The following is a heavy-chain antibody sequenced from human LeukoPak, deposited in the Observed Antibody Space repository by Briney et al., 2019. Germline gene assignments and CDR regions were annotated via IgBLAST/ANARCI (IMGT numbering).Heavy chain of an antibody. D-gene: IGHD2-2*02. V-gene: IGHV1-2*02. J-gene: IGHJ3*02. Sequence: ASVKVSCKASGFTFTGYYMYWVRQAPGQGREWMGWINPNSGGANSAQEFKGRLTITRDTSISTAYMELNRLSSDDTAVYYCSIYTYAFDIWGQGTMVTVSS. CDR2: INPNSGGA. CDR1: GFTFTGYY. CDR3: SIYTYAFDI.